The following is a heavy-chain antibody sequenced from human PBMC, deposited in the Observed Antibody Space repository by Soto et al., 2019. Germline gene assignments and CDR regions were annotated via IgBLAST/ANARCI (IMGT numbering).Heavy chain of an antibody. J-gene: IGHJ3*02. V-gene: IGHV4-30-2*01. CDR1: GGSISSGGYS. CDR3: ARVLTGDAFDI. CDR2: IYHSGST. Sequence: SETLSLTCAVSGGSISSGGYSWSWIRQPPGKGLEWIGYIYHSGSTYYNPSLKIRVTISVDRSKNQFSLKLSSVTAADTAVYYCARVLTGDAFDIWGQGTMVTVSS. D-gene: IGHD7-27*01.